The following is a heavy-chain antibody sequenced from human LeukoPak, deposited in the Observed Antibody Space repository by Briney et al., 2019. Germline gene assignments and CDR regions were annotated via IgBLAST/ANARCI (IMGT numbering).Heavy chain of an antibody. CDR1: GYTFTSYG. J-gene: IGHJ3*01. CDR3: ARESHCSGGTCYLTAFDV. V-gene: IGHV1-18*01. CDR2: ISAYNGNT. Sequence: ASVKVSCKASGYTFTSYGISWVRQAPGQGLEWVGWISAYNGNTNYAQKLQGRVTMTTDTSTSTAYMELRSLRSADTAVYYCARESHCSGGTCYLTAFDVWGQGTLLTVSS. D-gene: IGHD2-15*01.